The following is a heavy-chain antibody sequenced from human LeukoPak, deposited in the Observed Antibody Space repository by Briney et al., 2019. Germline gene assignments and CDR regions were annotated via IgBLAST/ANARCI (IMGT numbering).Heavy chain of an antibody. V-gene: IGHV3-53*01. CDR3: ARDQTTVTTRVHYGMDV. J-gene: IGHJ6*02. Sequence: GGSLRLSCAASGFTVSSNYMSWVRQAPGKGLEWVSVIYSGGSTYYADSVKGRFTISRDNSKNTLYLQMNSLRAEDTAVYYCARDQTTVTTRVHYGMDVWGQGTTVTVSS. D-gene: IGHD4-17*01. CDR1: GFTVSSNY. CDR2: IYSGGST.